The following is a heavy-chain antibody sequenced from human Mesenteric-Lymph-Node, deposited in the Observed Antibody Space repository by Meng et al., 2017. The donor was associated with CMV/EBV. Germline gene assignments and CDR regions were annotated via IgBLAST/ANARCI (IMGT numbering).Heavy chain of an antibody. V-gene: IGHV4-39*07. CDR2: IYYSGST. CDR1: AGSISSSSYY. D-gene: IGHD3-22*01. CDR3: ARDGDYYDSSGYNPFDY. J-gene: IGHJ4*02. Sequence: QLQLQESGPGLVQPSEPLSPTCTVPAGSISSSSYYWGWIRQPPGKGLEWIGSIYYSGSTYYNPSLKSRVTISVDTSKNQFSLKLSSVTAADTAVYYCARDGDYYDSSGYNPFDYWGQGTLVTVSS.